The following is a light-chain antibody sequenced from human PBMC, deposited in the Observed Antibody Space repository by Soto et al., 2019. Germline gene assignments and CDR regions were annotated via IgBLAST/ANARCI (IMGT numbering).Light chain of an antibody. CDR1: QSISTY. CDR2: AAS. Sequence: DIQMTQSPSSLSASVGDRVTITCRASQSISTYLNWYQQTPGKAPKLLIYAASSLQSGVPSRFSGSGSGTDFTLTISSLHPEDSATYYCQQSYSTPPTFGQGTKGEI. J-gene: IGKJ1*01. CDR3: QQSYSTPPT. V-gene: IGKV1-39*01.